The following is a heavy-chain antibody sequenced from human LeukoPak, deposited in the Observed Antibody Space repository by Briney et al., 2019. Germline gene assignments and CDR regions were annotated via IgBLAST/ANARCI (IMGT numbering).Heavy chain of an antibody. CDR3: ARDLKWYSSSWYTPFSTAFDY. V-gene: IGHV4-61*02. Sequence: PSETLSLTCTVSGDSVNSGAYYWSWLRQPAGKEPEWIGRIYPLETTNYNPSLKSRVTISVDTSKNQFSLKLSSVTAADTAVYYCARDLKWYSSSWYTPFSTAFDYWGQGTLVTVSS. CDR2: IYPLETT. CDR1: GDSVNSGAYY. D-gene: IGHD6-13*01. J-gene: IGHJ4*02.